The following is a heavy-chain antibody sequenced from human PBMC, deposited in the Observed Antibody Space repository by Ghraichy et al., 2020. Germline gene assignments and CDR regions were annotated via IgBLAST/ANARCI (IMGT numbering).Heavy chain of an antibody. J-gene: IGHJ4*02. V-gene: IGHV3-23*01. CDR2: ISGSGGST. CDR1: GFTFSSYA. D-gene: IGHD3-3*01. CDR3: AKDPQRYYDFWSGSPDY. Sequence: GGSLRLSCAASGFTFSSYAMSWVRQAPGKGLEWVSAISGSGGSTYYADSVKGRFTISRDNSKNTLYLQMNSLRAEDTAVYYCAKDPQRYYDFWSGSPDYWGQGTLVTVSS.